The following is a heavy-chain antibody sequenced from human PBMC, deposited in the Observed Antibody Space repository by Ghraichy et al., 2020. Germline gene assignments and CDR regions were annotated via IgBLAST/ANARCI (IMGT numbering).Heavy chain of an antibody. V-gene: IGHV3-21*01. J-gene: IGHJ4*02. D-gene: IGHD2-15*01. Sequence: GGSLRLSCAASGFTFSSYSMNWVRQAPGKGLEWVSSISSSSSYIYYADSVKGRFTISRDNAKNSLYLQMNSLRAEDTAVYYCARGGYGYCSGGSCYYFDYWGQGTLVTVSS. CDR1: GFTFSSYS. CDR3: ARGGYGYCSGGSCYYFDY. CDR2: ISSSSSYI.